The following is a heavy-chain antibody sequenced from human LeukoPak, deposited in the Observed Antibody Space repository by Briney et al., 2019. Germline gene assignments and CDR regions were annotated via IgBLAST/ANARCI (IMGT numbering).Heavy chain of an antibody. V-gene: IGHV4-39*07. J-gene: IGHJ4*02. CDR2: INHSGST. CDR1: GGSVSSGSYY. D-gene: IGHD3-22*01. Sequence: SETLSLTCTVSGGSVSSGSYYWSWIRQPPGKGLEWIGEINHSGSTNYNPSLKSRVTISVDTSKNQFSLKLSSVTAADTAVYYCARGAYYDSSGYPYYFDYWGQGTLVTVSS. CDR3: ARGAYYDSSGYPYYFDY.